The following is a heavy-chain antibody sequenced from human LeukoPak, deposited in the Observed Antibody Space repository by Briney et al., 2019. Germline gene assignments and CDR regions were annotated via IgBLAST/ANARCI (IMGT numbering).Heavy chain of an antibody. D-gene: IGHD3-22*01. Sequence: ASVKVSCKASGYTFTSYAMHWVRQAPGQRLEWMGWINAGNGNTRYSQKFQGRVTITRDTSASTAYMELSSLRSEDTAVYYCASPLTSITNTMIAHWGQGTLVTVSS. V-gene: IGHV1-3*01. J-gene: IGHJ4*02. CDR3: ASPLTSITNTMIAH. CDR1: GYTFTSYA. CDR2: INAGNGNT.